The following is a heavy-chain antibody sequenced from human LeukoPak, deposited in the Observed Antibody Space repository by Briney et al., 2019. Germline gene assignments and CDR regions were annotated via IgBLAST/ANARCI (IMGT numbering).Heavy chain of an antibody. Sequence: GGSLRLSCAASGFTFSSYAMSWVRQAPGKGLEWVSGISGSDGSTYYADSVKGRFTISRENSKNTLYLQMNSLRAEDTAVYYCAKDSAKKYDDYWGQGTLVTVAS. CDR3: AKDSAKKYDDY. CDR2: ISGSDGST. J-gene: IGHJ4*02. CDR1: GFTFSSYA. V-gene: IGHV3-23*01. D-gene: IGHD2/OR15-2a*01.